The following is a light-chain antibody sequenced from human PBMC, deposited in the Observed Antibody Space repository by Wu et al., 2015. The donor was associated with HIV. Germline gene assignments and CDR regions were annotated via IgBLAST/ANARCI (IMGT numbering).Light chain of an antibody. J-gene: IGKJ2*01. CDR3: QYYGSSPFT. CDR1: QSVSSSY. Sequence: ELVLTQSPGTLSLSPGERATLSCRASQSVSSSYLAWYQQKSGQAPRLLIYGASSRITGIPDRFSGSGSGTDFTLTISRLEPEDFAVYYCQYYGSSPFTFGQGTQLEIK. CDR2: GAS. V-gene: IGKV3-20*01.